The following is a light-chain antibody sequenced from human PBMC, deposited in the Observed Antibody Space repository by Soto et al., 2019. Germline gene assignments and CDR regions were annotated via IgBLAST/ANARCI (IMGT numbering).Light chain of an antibody. J-gene: IGKJ1*01. CDR3: QQYVSSPGA. Sequence: EDVLAQSPGTLSLTTGERATLSCRASQSVTNSFLAWYQQKPGQAPRLLIYTGSGSGTDFTLTISRLEPEDFAVYYCQQYVSSPGAFGQGTRVDIK. V-gene: IGKV3-20*01. CDR1: QSVTNSF.